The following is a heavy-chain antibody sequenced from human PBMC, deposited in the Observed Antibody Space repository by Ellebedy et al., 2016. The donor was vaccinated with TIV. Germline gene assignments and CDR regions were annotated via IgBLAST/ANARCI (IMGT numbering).Heavy chain of an antibody. CDR2: IDPSDSYT. CDR3: TRHAEYSGSYGAFDI. J-gene: IGHJ3*02. D-gene: IGHD1-26*01. CDR1: GYSFTSYW. V-gene: IGHV5-10-1*01. Sequence: GESLKISCKGSGYSFTSYWISWVRPMSGKGLEWMGRIDPSDSYTNYSPSFQGHVTISADKSISTAYLQWSSLKASDTAMYYCTRHAEYSGSYGAFDIWGQGTMVTVSS.